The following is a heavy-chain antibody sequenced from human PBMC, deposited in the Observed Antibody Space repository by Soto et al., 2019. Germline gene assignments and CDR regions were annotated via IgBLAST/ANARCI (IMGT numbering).Heavy chain of an antibody. CDR1: GGSISSYY. J-gene: IGHJ3*02. V-gene: IGHV4-59*01. CDR3: ARDIVQYYRRDAFVS. Sequence: PSQTPSHTCTVSGGSISSYYWSWIRQPPGKGLEWIGYIYYSGSTNYNPSLKSRVTISVDTSKNQFSLNLSSVTAADTAVYYCARDIVQYYRRDAFVSWGKGTMVTVSS. D-gene: IGHD2-8*01. CDR2: IYYSGST.